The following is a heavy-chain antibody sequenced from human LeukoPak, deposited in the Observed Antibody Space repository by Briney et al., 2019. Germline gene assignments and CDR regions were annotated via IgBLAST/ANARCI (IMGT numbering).Heavy chain of an antibody. V-gene: IGHV3-21*01. D-gene: IGHD2-21*02. CDR2: ISSGGRSI. CDR3: ARDYFYCGGDCFVDY. CDR1: GFTFSSYG. Sequence: GGSLRLSRAASGFTFSSYGMNWVRQAPGKGLEWVSSISSGGRSIDLADSVKGRFTISRDNAKNSLYLQMNSLRVEDTAVYFCARDYFYCGGDCFVDYWGRGTLVTVSS. J-gene: IGHJ4*02.